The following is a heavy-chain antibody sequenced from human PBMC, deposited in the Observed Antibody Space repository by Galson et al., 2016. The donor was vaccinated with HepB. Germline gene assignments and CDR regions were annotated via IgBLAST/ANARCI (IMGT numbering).Heavy chain of an antibody. V-gene: IGHV3-48*03. CDR1: GFTFTTYE. D-gene: IGHD6-19*01. Sequence: SLRLSCAASGFTFTTYEMTWVRQAPGKGLEWISYISSYGSTIYYADSVKGRFTISRDNAENSLYLQMNSLRAEDTAVYYGARVRWLVPLDYWGQGTLVTVSS. CDR2: ISSYGSTI. J-gene: IGHJ4*02. CDR3: ARVRWLVPLDY.